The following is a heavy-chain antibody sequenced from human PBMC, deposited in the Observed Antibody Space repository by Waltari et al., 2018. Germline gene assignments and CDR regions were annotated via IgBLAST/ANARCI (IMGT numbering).Heavy chain of an antibody. CDR2: IRCGNTI. V-gene: IGHV3-48*03. J-gene: IGHJ5*02. CDR1: GFTFTSYE. Sequence: EVQLVESGGGLVQPGGSLRLSCVASGFTFTSYEMNWVRQAPGKGLEWISYIRCGNTIYYADSVVCRFTISRENAKNSVYLQMNSLRVEDTAIYYCARAGRNRGLHPLSSGWFDPWGQGTLVTVSS. D-gene: IGHD7-27*01. CDR3: ARAGRNRGLHPLSSGWFDP.